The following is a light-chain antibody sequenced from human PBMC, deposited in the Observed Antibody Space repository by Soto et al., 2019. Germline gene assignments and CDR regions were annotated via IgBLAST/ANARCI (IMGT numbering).Light chain of an antibody. J-gene: IGKJ4*02. Sequence: ARTQSPATMILSQGDRATLCXRASSTIMINLSWYTQQSGQXTRIIXXDSXTRAAGIPARFNGSGFGREFTLTISSLKSEDFSLHYCQQYDNWSTHTFGGGTMG. CDR2: DSX. V-gene: IGKV3-15*01. CDR3: QQYDNWSTHT. CDR1: STIMIN.